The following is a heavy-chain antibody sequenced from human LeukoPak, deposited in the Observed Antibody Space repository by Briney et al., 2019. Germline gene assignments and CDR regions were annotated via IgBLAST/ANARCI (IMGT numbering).Heavy chain of an antibody. D-gene: IGHD3-10*01. CDR2: IYYSGST. V-gene: IGHV4-39*01. J-gene: IGHJ4*02. Sequence: PSETLSPTCTVSGGSISSSSYYWGWIRQPPGKGLEWIGSIYYSGSTYYNPSLKSRVTISVDTSKNQFSLKLSSVTAADTAVYYCARQRPPVIFDYWGQGTLVTVSS. CDR1: GGSISSSSYY. CDR3: ARQRPPVIFDY.